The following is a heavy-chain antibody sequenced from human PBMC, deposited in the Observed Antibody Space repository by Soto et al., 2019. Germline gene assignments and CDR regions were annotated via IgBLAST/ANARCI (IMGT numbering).Heavy chain of an antibody. CDR2: INPNSGGT. V-gene: IGHV1-2*04. D-gene: IGHD5-12*01. CDR1: GYTFTGYY. Sequence: ASVKVSCKASGYTFTGYYMHWVRQAPGQGLEWMGWINPNSGGTNYAQKFQGWVTMTRDTSISTAYMELSRLRSDDTAVFYCARDARNRRGYSGYDYAFDIWGQGTMVTVSS. J-gene: IGHJ3*02. CDR3: ARDARNRRGYSGYDYAFDI.